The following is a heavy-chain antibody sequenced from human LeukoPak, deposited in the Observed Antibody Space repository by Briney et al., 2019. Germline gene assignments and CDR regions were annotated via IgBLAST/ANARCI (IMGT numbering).Heavy chain of an antibody. CDR1: GFTFGSFS. CDR2: ISSSSSTI. Sequence: GGSLRLSCAASGFTFGSFSMNWVRQAPGKGLECISYISSSSSTIYYADSVRGRFTISRDNAKNSLYLQMNSLRAEDTAVYYCARGLFGVVIHNWFDPWGQGTLVTVSS. J-gene: IGHJ5*02. CDR3: ARGLFGVVIHNWFDP. V-gene: IGHV3-48*01. D-gene: IGHD3-3*01.